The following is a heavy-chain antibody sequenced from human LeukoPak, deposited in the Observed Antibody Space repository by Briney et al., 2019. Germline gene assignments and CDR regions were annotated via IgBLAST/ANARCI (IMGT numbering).Heavy chain of an antibody. CDR3: ARDRGTDSFYFDY. CDR2: ISSNGGST. Sequence: GGSLRLSCAASGFTFSSYAMHWVRQAPGKGLEYVSAISSNGGSTYYANSVKGRFTISRDNSKNTLYLQMGSLRAEDMAVYYCARDRGTDSFYFDYWGQGTLVTVSS. V-gene: IGHV3-64*01. J-gene: IGHJ4*02. D-gene: IGHD1-7*01. CDR1: GFTFSSYA.